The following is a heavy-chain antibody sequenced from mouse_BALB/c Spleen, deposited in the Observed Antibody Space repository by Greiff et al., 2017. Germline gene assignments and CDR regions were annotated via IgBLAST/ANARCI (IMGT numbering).Heavy chain of an antibody. D-gene: IGHD2-4*01. Sequence: VQLKQTGPELVKPGASVKISCKASGYSFTDYIMLWVKQSHGKSLEWIGNINPYYGSTSYNLKFKGKATLTVDKSSSTAYMQLNSLTSEDSAVYYCARFDDYDWYFDVWGAGTTVTVSS. CDR1: GYSFTDYI. CDR2: INPYYGST. V-gene: IGHV1-39*01. CDR3: ARFDDYDWYFDV. J-gene: IGHJ1*01.